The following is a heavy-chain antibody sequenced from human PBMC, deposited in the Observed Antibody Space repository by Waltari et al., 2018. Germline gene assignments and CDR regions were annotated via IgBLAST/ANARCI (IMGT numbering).Heavy chain of an antibody. V-gene: IGHV1-3*03. CDR2: INAGNGNT. CDR1: GYTFTSYA. J-gene: IGHJ3*02. D-gene: IGHD3-22*01. CDR3: ARAPTEVVIDAFDI. Sequence: QVQLVQSGAEVKKPGASVKVSCKASGYTFTSYAMHWVRQAPGQRLEWMGWINAGNGNTKYSQDFQGRVTITRDTSASTAYMELSSLRSEDMAVYYCARAPTEVVIDAFDIWGQGTMVTVSS.